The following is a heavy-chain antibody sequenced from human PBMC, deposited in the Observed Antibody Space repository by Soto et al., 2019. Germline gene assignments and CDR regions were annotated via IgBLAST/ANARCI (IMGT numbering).Heavy chain of an antibody. CDR2: VYSGGAT. Sequence: QLVESGGGLIQPGTSLTLSCAASGFSVSRNYMTWVRQAPGKGLEWVSFVYSGGATFYGDTLKGRFILSRDDSQNTMYLQMNNLRAEDSAVYYCARVPGRLWGRGTLVTVAS. J-gene: IGHJ4*02. CDR3: ARVPGRL. CDR1: GFSVSRNY. V-gene: IGHV3-53*01. D-gene: IGHD3-10*01.